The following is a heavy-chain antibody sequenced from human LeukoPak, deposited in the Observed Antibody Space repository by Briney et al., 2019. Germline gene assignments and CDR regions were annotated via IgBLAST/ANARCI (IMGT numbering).Heavy chain of an antibody. J-gene: IGHJ4*02. CDR2: INAGNGNT. D-gene: IGHD3-10*01. Sequence: ASVKVPCKASGYTFTSYAMHWVRQAPGQRLEWMGWINAGNGNTEYSQKFQDRVTITRDTSASTAYMELSSLRSEDTAVYYCARDGQNYDSGKAAYFDYWGQGALVTVSS. V-gene: IGHV1-3*01. CDR3: ARDGQNYDSGKAAYFDY. CDR1: GYTFTSYA.